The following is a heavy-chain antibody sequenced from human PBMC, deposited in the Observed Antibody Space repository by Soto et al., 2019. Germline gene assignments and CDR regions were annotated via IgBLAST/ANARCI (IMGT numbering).Heavy chain of an antibody. V-gene: IGHV3-30*18. Sequence: QVQLVESGGGVVQPGRSLRLYCAASGFTFSSSGMHWVRQAPGEGLEWVGVIYYDGSEQYYGDSVKGRFTISRDNSKNTLYLLMNSLRDEDTAVYYCAKEESSGWYRTADYWGQGTLVTVSS. CDR2: IYYDGSEQ. CDR3: AKEESSGWYRTADY. D-gene: IGHD6-19*01. CDR1: GFTFSSSG. J-gene: IGHJ4*02.